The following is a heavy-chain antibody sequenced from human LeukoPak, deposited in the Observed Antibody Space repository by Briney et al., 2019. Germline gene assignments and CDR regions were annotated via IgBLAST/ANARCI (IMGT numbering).Heavy chain of an antibody. D-gene: IGHD5-18*01. Sequence: GGSLRLSCAACGFTFSIFAMHCVRQAPGKGLEGVAVISYHGSTKYYADSVKGRFTISRDNSNNKLYLQMNSLRVEDTAVYYCARDMRDSAQSRYFYGYEFDFWGQGTLVTVSS. CDR1: GFTFSIFA. V-gene: IGHV3-30-3*01. CDR3: ARDMRDSAQSRYFYGYEFDF. J-gene: IGHJ4*02. CDR2: ISYHGSTK.